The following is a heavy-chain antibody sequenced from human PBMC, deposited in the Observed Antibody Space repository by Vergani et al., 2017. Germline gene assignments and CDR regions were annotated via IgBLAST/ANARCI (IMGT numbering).Heavy chain of an antibody. D-gene: IGHD2-15*01. Sequence: QITLKESGPTLVKPTQTLTLTCTFSGFSLSTSGVGVGWIRQPPGKALEWLALIYWNDDKRYSPSLKSRLTITKDTSKNQVVLTMTNMDPVDTATYYCAHKVVGHEVRLGAFDIWGQGTMVTVSS. CDR1: GFSLSTSGVG. CDR3: AHKVVGHEVRLGAFDI. CDR2: IYWNDDK. V-gene: IGHV2-5*01. J-gene: IGHJ3*02.